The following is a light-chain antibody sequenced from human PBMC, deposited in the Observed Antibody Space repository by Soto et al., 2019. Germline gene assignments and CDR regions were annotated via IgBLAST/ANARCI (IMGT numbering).Light chain of an antibody. CDR2: GGS. CDR3: QQSRSAPCT. Sequence: DIEMTQSPSSLSASVGDRGTIACGASQSIDTYLNWYHQKPGEAPELLIYGGSRLQSGAPSSSSGSGTGTYFTLTIASLQPGDFGNYTCQQSRSAPCTFGPGTKVDFK. CDR1: QSIDTY. V-gene: IGKV1-39*01. J-gene: IGKJ3*01.